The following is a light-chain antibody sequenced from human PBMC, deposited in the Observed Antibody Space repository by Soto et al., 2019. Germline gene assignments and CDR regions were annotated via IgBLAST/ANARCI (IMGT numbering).Light chain of an antibody. J-gene: IGLJ1*01. Sequence: QSVLTQPPSVSGAPGQRVTISCTGCSSNIGAGYDVHWYQQLPGTAPKLLIYGNNNRPSGVPDRFSGSKSGTSASLAVTGLQAEDEADYYCQSYATGLSGLYVFGTGTKVTVL. CDR3: QSYATGLSGLYV. CDR1: SSNIGAGYD. V-gene: IGLV1-40*01. CDR2: GNN.